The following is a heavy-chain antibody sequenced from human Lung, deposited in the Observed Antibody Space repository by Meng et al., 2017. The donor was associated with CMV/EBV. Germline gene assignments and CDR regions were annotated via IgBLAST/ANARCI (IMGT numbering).Heavy chain of an antibody. V-gene: IGHV3-48*04. CDR2: ISNSGSAK. CDR3: ARSLFDSNDPFDY. Sequence: GESXKISXAASGFTFSSYTMNWVRQAPGKGLEWVSYISNSGSAKYYADSLRGRFTISRDNAKNSLYLQMNSLRADDTAVYYCARSLFDSNDPFDYWGQGTVVTVSS. J-gene: IGHJ4*02. CDR1: GFTFSSYT. D-gene: IGHD3-22*01.